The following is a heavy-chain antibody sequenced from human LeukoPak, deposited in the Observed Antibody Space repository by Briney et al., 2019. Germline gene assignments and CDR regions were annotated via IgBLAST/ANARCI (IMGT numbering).Heavy chain of an antibody. CDR3: ARELASSSSFDN. J-gene: IGHJ4*02. D-gene: IGHD6-6*01. CDR2: ISSNGGST. Sequence: GGSLRLSCAASGFTFSNYAMHWVRQAPGMGLEYVAAISSNGGSTYYANSVKGRFSIARDKSKNTLYLQMGSLRAEDMAVHYCARELASSSSFDNWGQGTLVTVSS. V-gene: IGHV3-64*01. CDR1: GFTFSNYA.